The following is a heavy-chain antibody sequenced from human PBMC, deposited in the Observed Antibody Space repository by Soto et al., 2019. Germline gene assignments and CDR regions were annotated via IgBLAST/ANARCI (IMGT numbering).Heavy chain of an antibody. CDR1: GYSFTSYW. Sequence: GESLKISCKGSGYSFTSYWIGWVRQMPGKGLEWMGIIYPGDSDTRYSPSFQGQVTISADKSISTAYLQWSSLKASDTAMYYCARIGGDIVVVPAAMGFPSYGMDVWGQGTTVTVSS. D-gene: IGHD2-2*01. CDR2: IYPGDSDT. V-gene: IGHV5-51*01. J-gene: IGHJ6*02. CDR3: ARIGGDIVVVPAAMGFPSYGMDV.